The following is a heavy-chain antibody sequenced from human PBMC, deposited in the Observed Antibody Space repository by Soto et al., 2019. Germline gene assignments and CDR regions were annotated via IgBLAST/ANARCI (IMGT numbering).Heavy chain of an antibody. J-gene: IGHJ4*02. CDR1: GGSITSHY. D-gene: IGHD6-13*01. Sequence: SETLSLTCTVSGGSITSHYWSWIRQPPGKGLEWIGYISYSGSTNYNPSLKSRVTISVDTSKNQLSLKLSSVTAADTAVYYCARVYSRRWYLYLLDCWGQGTLVTVSS. CDR3: ARVYSRRWYLYLLDC. CDR2: ISYSGST. V-gene: IGHV4-59*11.